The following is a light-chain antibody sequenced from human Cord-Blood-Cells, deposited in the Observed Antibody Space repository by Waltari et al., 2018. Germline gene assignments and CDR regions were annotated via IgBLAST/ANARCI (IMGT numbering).Light chain of an antibody. V-gene: IGKV3-11*01. CDR1: PGVSSY. CDR2: DAS. Sequence: EIVLTQSPATLSLSPGERATLSCRASPGVSSYLAWYQQKPGQAPRLLIYDASNRATGIPARFSGSGSGTDFTLTISSLEPEDFAVYYCQQRSNWPRTFGQGTKVEIK. CDR3: QQRSNWPRT. J-gene: IGKJ1*01.